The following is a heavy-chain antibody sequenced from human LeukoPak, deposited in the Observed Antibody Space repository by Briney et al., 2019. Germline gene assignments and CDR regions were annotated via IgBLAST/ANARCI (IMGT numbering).Heavy chain of an antibody. Sequence: KPSETLSLTCTVSGGSISSYYWSWIRQPPGKGQEWIGYIYYSGSTNYNPSLKRRVTISVDTSKNQFSLKLSSVTAADTAVYYCARADKYGSGSYYLYWGQGTLVTVSS. CDR3: ARADKYGSGSYYLY. J-gene: IGHJ4*02. CDR2: IYYSGST. D-gene: IGHD3-10*01. CDR1: GGSISSYY. V-gene: IGHV4-59*01.